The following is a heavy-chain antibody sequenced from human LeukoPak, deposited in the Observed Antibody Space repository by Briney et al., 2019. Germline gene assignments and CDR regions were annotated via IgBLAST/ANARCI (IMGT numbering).Heavy chain of an antibody. CDR1: GFTFSSYG. V-gene: IGHV3-30*03. Sequence: GGSLRLSCAASGFTFSSYGMHWVRQAPGKGLEWVAVISYDGSNKYYADSVKGRFTISRDNSKNTLYLQMNNLRAEDTAVYYCATDMAYSSSLAEDYWGQGTLVTVSS. J-gene: IGHJ4*02. D-gene: IGHD6-6*01. CDR3: ATDMAYSSSLAEDY. CDR2: ISYDGSNK.